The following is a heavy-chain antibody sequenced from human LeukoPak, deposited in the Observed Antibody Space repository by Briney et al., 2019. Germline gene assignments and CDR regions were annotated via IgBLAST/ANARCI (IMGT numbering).Heavy chain of an antibody. CDR1: GYSFTSYW. Sequence: GESLKISCKGSGYSFTSYWIGWVRQMPGKGLEWMGIIYPGDSDTRYSPSFQGQVTISADKSISTAYLQWSSLKASDTAMYYCARGGIVVVGTTQGNWFDPWGQGTLVTVSS. V-gene: IGHV5-51*01. D-gene: IGHD2-15*01. CDR3: ARGGIVVVGTTQGNWFDP. CDR2: IYPGDSDT. J-gene: IGHJ5*02.